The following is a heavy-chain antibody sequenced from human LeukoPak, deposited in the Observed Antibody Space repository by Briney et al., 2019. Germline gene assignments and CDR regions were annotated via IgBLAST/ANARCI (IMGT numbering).Heavy chain of an antibody. CDR2: INPNSGGT. CDR3: AREWDYDTLLDY. V-gene: IGHV1-2*02. Sequence: ASVKVSCKASGYTFTGYYMHWVRQAPGQGLEWTGWINPNSGGTNYAQKFQGRVTMTRDTSISTAYMELSRLRSDDTAVYYCAREWDYDTLLDYWGQGTLVTVSS. D-gene: IGHD3-22*01. CDR1: GYTFTGYY. J-gene: IGHJ4*02.